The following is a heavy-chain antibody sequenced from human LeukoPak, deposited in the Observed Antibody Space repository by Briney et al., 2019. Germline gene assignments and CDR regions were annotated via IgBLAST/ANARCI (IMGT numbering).Heavy chain of an antibody. CDR1: GGSFSSGGYS. V-gene: IGHV4-30-2*01. D-gene: IGHD3-3*01. CDR3: ARVDGGDFWSGPNWFDP. Sequence: AQTLSLTCTVTGGSFSSGGYSWSWIRPPPGKGLEGIGYISDSGGTYYNPSLTSRLTISIDRSKKQFSLKLSSVTAADTAVYYCARVDGGDFWSGPNWFDPWGQGTLVTVSS. CDR2: ISDSGGT. J-gene: IGHJ5*02.